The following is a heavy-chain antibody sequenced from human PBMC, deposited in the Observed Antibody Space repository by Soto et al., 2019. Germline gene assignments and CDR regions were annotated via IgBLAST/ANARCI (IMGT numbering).Heavy chain of an antibody. J-gene: IGHJ4*02. V-gene: IGHV3-30-3*01. CDR2: ISYDGSNK. CDR1: GFTFSSYA. CDR3: ARGVPYCSGGSCYSGVDY. D-gene: IGHD2-15*01. Sequence: GGSLRLSCAASGFTFSSYAMHWVRQAPGKGLEWVAVISYDGSNKYYADSVKGRFTISRYNSKNTLYLQMNSLRAEDTAVYYCARGVPYCSGGSCYSGVDYWGQGPLVTVSS.